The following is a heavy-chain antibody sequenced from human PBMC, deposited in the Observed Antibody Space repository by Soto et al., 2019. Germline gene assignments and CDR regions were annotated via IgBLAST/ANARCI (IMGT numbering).Heavy chain of an antibody. CDR1: GYTFTGYY. CDR3: ASAIGGWLQLSD. V-gene: IGHV1-2*04. Sequence: QVQLVQSGAEVKKPGASVKVSCKASGYTFTGYYMHWVRQAPGQGLEWMGWINPNSGGTNDAQKFQGWVTMTRDTSISTAHLELSRLRSNDTAVYYCASAIGGWLQLSDWGQGTLVTVSS. J-gene: IGHJ4*02. CDR2: INPNSGGT. D-gene: IGHD5-12*01.